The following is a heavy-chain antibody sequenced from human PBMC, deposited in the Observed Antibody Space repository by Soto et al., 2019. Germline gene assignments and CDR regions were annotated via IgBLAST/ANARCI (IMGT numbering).Heavy chain of an antibody. D-gene: IGHD1-20*01. CDR2: INAGNGNT. CDR1: GYTFTSYA. Sequence: ASVKVSCKASGYTFTSYAMHWVRQAPGQRLEWMGWINAGNGNTKYSQKFQGRVTMTRDTSTSTAYMELRSLRSDDTAVYYCARDAAIGMNDYWGQGTLVTLSS. J-gene: IGHJ4*02. V-gene: IGHV1-3*01. CDR3: ARDAAIGMNDY.